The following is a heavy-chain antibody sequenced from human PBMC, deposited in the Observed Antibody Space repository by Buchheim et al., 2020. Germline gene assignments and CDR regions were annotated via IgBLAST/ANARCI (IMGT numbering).Heavy chain of an antibody. Sequence: EVQLVESGGGLVQPGRSLRLSCAASGFTFSSYEMNWVRQAPGKGLEWVSYISVSSSDTIYYADSVKGRFAISRDNAKNSLYLQVNSLRAEDTAIYYCARHDYGDFEGGSFDYWGQGTL. V-gene: IGHV3-48*03. D-gene: IGHD4-17*01. CDR1: GFTFSSYE. J-gene: IGHJ4*02. CDR2: ISVSSSDTI. CDR3: ARHDYGDFEGGSFDY.